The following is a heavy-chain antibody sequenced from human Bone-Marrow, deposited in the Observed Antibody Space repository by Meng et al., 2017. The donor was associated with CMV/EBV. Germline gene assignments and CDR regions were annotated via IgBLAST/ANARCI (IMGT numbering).Heavy chain of an antibody. CDR1: GYAFTSYD. CDR3: ARGPGTTYYDFWSGYYLSVVGYYYGMDV. D-gene: IGHD3-3*01. V-gene: IGHV1-8*01. CDR2: MNPNSGNT. Sequence: ASVKVSCKASGYAFTSYDINWVRQATGQGLEWMGWMNPNSGNTGYAQKFQGRVTMTRNTSISTDYMELSSPRSEDTAVYYCARGPGTTYYDFWSGYYLSVVGYYYGMDVWGQGTTVTGSS. J-gene: IGHJ6*02.